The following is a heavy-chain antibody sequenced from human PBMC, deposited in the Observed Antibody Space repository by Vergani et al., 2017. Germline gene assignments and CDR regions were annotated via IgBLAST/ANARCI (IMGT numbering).Heavy chain of an antibody. J-gene: IGHJ6*02. V-gene: IGHV5-51*01. D-gene: IGHD2-15*01. CDR3: ARHRGWGLVVVAATPWYYYYGMDV. Sequence: EVQLVQSGAEVKKPGESLKISCKGSGYSFTSYWIGWVRQMPGKGLDWMGIIYPGESDPRYSPPFQAQVTISADKSISTAYLQWSSLKASDTAMYYCARHRGWGLVVVAATPWYYYYGMDVWGQGTTVTVSS. CDR1: GYSFTSYW. CDR2: IYPGESDP.